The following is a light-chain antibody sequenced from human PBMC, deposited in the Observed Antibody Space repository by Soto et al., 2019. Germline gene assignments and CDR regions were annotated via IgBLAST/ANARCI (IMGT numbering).Light chain of an antibody. CDR3: MQLLQPPLT. Sequence: DIVMTQSPLSLPVTPGEPASISCRSSQSLIHSNGYNYLAWFLQKAGQSPQLLIYLGSSRAAGGPDRISGSGSGTDFTLQISRVEAEDVGVYYCMQLLQPPLTFGGGTKVEIE. CDR1: QSLIHSNGYNY. V-gene: IGKV2-28*01. CDR2: LGS. J-gene: IGKJ4*01.